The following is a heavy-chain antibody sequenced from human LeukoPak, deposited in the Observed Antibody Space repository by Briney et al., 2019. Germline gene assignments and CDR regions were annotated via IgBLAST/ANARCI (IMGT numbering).Heavy chain of an antibody. CDR1: GGSFSGYY. CDR3: ARGPDYSNYKWLPKVYYYGMDV. V-gene: IGHV4-34*01. CDR2: INHSGST. Sequence: SETLSLTCAVYGGSFSGYYWSWIRQPPGKGLEWIGEINHSGSTNYNPSLKSRVTISVDTSKNQFSLKLSSVTAADTAVYYCARGPDYSNYKWLPKVYYYGMDVWGQGTTVTVS. D-gene: IGHD4-11*01. J-gene: IGHJ6*02.